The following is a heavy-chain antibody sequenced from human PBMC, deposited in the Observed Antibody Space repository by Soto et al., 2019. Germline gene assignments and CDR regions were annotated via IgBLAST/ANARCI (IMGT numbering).Heavy chain of an antibody. Sequence: ASVKVSCKASGGTFSSYAISWVRQAPGQGLEWMGGIIPIFGTANYAQKFQGRVTITADESTSTAYMELSGLRSEDTAVYYCARQGDYYDSSGYLNWFDPWGQGTLVTVSS. V-gene: IGHV1-69*13. CDR1: GGTFSSYA. J-gene: IGHJ5*02. CDR3: ARQGDYYDSSGYLNWFDP. CDR2: IIPIFGTA. D-gene: IGHD3-22*01.